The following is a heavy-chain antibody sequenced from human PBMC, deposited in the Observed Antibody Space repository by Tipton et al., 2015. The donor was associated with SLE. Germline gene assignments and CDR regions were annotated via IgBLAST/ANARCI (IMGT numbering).Heavy chain of an antibody. Sequence: TLSLTCTVSGGSISSSSYYWGWIRQPPGKGLEWIGSIYYSGSTNYNPSLKSRVTISVDTSKNQFSLKLSSVTAADTAVYYCARGRELTKGAFDIWGQGTMVTVSS. CDR1: GGSISSSSYY. D-gene: IGHD1-26*01. J-gene: IGHJ3*02. CDR2: IYYSGST. CDR3: ARGRELTKGAFDI. V-gene: IGHV4-39*07.